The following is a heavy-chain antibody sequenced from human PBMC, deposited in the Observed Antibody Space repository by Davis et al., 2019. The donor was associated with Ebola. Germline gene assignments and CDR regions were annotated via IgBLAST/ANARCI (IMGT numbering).Heavy chain of an antibody. CDR1: GGSISSYY. Sequence: SETLSLTCTVSGGSISSYYWSWIRQPPGKGLEWIGYIHDNGDTKSNPSLKSRVTISVDTSKNQFSLKLNSVTAADTAVFYCARSNYGSGSYDSWGQGALSPSPQ. CDR2: IHDNGDT. CDR3: ARSNYGSGSYDS. J-gene: IGHJ5*01. V-gene: IGHV4-59*01. D-gene: IGHD3-10*01.